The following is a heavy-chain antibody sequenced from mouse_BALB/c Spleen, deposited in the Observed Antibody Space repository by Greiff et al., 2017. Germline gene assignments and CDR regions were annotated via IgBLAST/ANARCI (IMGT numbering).Heavy chain of an antibody. CDR1: GFSLTGYG. CDR3: ARENDYDEGLYAMDY. D-gene: IGHD2-4*01. V-gene: IGHV2-6-7*01. J-gene: IGHJ4*01. CDR2: IWGDGST. Sequence: VKLMESGPGLVAPSQSLSITCTVSGFSLTGYGVNWVRQPPGKGLEWLGMIWGDGSTDYNSALKSRLSISKDNSKSQVFLKMNSLQTDDTAMYYCARENDYDEGLYAMDYWGQGTSVTVSS.